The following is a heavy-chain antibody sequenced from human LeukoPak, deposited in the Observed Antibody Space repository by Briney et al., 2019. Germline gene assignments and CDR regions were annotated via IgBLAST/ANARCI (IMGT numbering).Heavy chain of an antibody. V-gene: IGHV3-53*01. J-gene: IGHJ4*02. Sequence: GGSLRLSCAASGLTVSDNYMSWARQAPGKGLEWVSVVYSDGSKYYADSVKGRFTISRDNSKNTLYLQMSSLRAEDTAVYYCAREPGFCSGGTCYLFDYWGQGSLVTVSS. CDR1: GLTVSDNY. CDR3: AREPGFCSGGTCYLFDY. D-gene: IGHD2-15*01. CDR2: VYSDGSK.